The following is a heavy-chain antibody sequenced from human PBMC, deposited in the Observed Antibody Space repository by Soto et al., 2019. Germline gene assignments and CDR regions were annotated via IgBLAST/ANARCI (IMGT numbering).Heavy chain of an antibody. J-gene: IGHJ4*02. V-gene: IGHV4-34*01. D-gene: IGHD3-10*01. CDR3: ARGQSWFGERRGKVF. CDR2: INHSGST. CDR1: GGSFSGYY. Sequence: PSETLSLTCAVYGGSFSGYYWSWIRQPPGKGLEWIGEINHSGSTNYNPSLKSRVTISVDTSKNQFSLKLSSVTAADTAVYYCARGQSWFGERRGKVFWGQGTLVTVSS.